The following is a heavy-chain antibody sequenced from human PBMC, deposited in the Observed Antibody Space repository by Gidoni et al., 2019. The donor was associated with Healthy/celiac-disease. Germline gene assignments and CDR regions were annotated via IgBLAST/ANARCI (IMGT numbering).Heavy chain of an antibody. Sequence: QVQLVASGGGVGQPGRSLRPSCAASGFTFSRYAMHWVRQAPGKGLEWVAVISYDGSNKYYADSVKGRFTISRDNSKNTLYLQMNSLRAEDTAVYYCARGGLVGATDYWGQGTLVTVSS. V-gene: IGHV3-30-3*01. CDR2: ISYDGSNK. D-gene: IGHD1-26*01. CDR1: GFTFSRYA. CDR3: ARGGLVGATDY. J-gene: IGHJ4*02.